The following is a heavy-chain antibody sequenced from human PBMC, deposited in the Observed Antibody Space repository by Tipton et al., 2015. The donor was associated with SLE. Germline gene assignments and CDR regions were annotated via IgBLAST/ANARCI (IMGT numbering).Heavy chain of an antibody. Sequence: SLRLSCAASGFTFSSHAMTWVRQAPGKGLEWVSGISGSGGSTYYADSVKGRFTISRDNSKNTVYLQMNNLRAEDTAVYYCARGQGQYNYDLYYFDFWGQGTLVTVSS. CDR3: ARGQGQYNYDLYYFDF. D-gene: IGHD5-18*01. V-gene: IGHV3-23*01. CDR1: GFTFSSHA. J-gene: IGHJ4*02. CDR2: ISGSGGST.